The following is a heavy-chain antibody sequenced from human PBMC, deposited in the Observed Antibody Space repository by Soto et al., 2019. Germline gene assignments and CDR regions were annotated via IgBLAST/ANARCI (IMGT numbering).Heavy chain of an antibody. Sequence: GGSLRLSCSVSGFSFSAYAIPWVRQAPNKGLEYVSSISSNGGTTYYADAVKGRFTISRDNSKSTLYLQMSSLRVDDTGVYYCVKDRYVDDWGQGTLVTVSS. CDR2: ISSNGGTT. J-gene: IGHJ4*02. V-gene: IGHV3-64D*06. CDR1: GFSFSAYA. CDR3: VKDRYVDD.